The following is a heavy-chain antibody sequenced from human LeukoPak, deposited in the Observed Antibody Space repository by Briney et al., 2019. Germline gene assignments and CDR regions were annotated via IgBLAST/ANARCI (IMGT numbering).Heavy chain of an antibody. D-gene: IGHD6-19*01. V-gene: IGHV4-34*01. CDR2: INQSGST. CDR3: ARCDSGGWFFDS. J-gene: IGHJ4*02. Sequence: SETLSLTCAVSGGSFNGYSWNWIRQPPGKGLEWIGEINQSGSTNYSPSLKSRVTISIDTSKSQFSVKVNSVTAADTAVYYCARCDSGGWFFDSWGRGALVTVSS. CDR1: GGSFNGYS.